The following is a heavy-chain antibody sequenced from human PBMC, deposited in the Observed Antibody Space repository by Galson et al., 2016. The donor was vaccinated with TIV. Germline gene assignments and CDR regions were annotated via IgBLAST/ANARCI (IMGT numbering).Heavy chain of an antibody. J-gene: IGHJ6*03. D-gene: IGHD1-14*01. Sequence: SVKVSCKASGGSFMNYAVSWVRQAPGQGLEWMGRILPIFGTGNYAQKFQGTVTITADNCASTAYLELGSLTSHDTAVYYCAGPPTFGNVYHYYMDVWGKGTAVTVSS. CDR1: GGSFMNYA. CDR3: AGPPTFGNVYHYYMDV. V-gene: IGHV1-69*06. CDR2: ILPIFGTG.